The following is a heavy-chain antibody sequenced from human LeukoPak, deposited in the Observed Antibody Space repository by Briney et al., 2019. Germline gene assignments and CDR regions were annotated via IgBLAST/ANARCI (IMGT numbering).Heavy chain of an antibody. CDR1: GGSISSYY. CDR3: SGDGVVTTRVFDI. CDR2: IYYSGST. D-gene: IGHD3-22*01. J-gene: IGHJ3*02. V-gene: IGHV4-59*01. Sequence: SETLSLTCAVSGGSISSYYWSWIRQPPGKGLEWIGYIYYSGSTNYNPSLKRRVTISVDTTNNQFSLRQSYVTGADTAGFYCSGDGVVTTRVFDIGGQGTMVTVSS.